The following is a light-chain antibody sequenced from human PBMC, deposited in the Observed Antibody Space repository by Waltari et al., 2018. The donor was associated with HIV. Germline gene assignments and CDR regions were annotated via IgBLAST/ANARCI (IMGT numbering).Light chain of an antibody. CDR1: NSDVGSYNL. CDR2: EDS. J-gene: IGLJ1*01. CDR3: CSYAGTITPYV. Sequence: SALTQPASVSGSPGQSITISRTGTNSDVGSYNLVSWYQQHPGKAPKLMIYEDSKRPSGISNRFSGSKSGNTASLTISGLQAEDEAEYFCCSYAGTITPYVFGIGTKVTVL. V-gene: IGLV2-23*01.